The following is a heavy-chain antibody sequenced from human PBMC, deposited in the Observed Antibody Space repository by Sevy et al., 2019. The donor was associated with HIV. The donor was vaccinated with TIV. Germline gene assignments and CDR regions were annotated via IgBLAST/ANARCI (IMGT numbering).Heavy chain of an antibody. CDR3: ARRRYSNYYDSRGYLNWFDP. Sequence: ASVKVSCKASGYTFTSYAMNWVRQAPGQGLEWMGWINTNTGNPTYAQGFTGRFVFSLDTSVSTAYLQISSLKAEDTAVYYCARRRYSNYYDSRGYLNWFDPWGQGTLVTVSS. D-gene: IGHD3-22*01. CDR1: GYTFTSYA. CDR2: INTNTGNP. J-gene: IGHJ5*02. V-gene: IGHV7-4-1*02.